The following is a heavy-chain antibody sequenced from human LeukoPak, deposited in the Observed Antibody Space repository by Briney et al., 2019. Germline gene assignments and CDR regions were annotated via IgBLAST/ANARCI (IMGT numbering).Heavy chain of an antibody. CDR2: IYYSGST. J-gene: IGHJ3*02. Sequence: SETLSLTCTVSGGSISSSGYYWGWIRQPLGKGLEWIGSIYYSGSTYYNPSLKSRVTTSVDTSKNQFSLKLSAVTAAGTAVYYCARPPVVEGAAFDIWDQGTMVTVSS. CDR1: GGSISSSGYY. CDR3: ARPPVVEGAAFDI. V-gene: IGHV4-39*01. D-gene: IGHD2-15*01.